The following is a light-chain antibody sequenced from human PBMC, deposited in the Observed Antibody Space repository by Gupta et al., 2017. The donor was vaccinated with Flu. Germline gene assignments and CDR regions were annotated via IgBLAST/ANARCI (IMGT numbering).Light chain of an antibody. V-gene: IGLV1-47*01. Sequence: VLTQPPSASGTPGQRVTISCSGSRSNIGSNYVYWYQQLPGTAPKLLIYRNNQRPSGVPDRFSGSKSGTSASLAISGLRSEDEADYYCAAWDDSLSGWVFGGGTKLTVL. J-gene: IGLJ2*01. CDR1: RSNIGSNY. CDR3: AAWDDSLSGWV. CDR2: RNN.